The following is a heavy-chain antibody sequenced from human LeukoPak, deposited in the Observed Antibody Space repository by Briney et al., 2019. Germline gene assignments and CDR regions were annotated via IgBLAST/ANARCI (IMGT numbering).Heavy chain of an antibody. J-gene: IGHJ4*02. CDR1: GFTFNNYP. CDR3: AKLGVTTPRDY. V-gene: IGHV3-23*01. CDR2: ISGTAGTT. D-gene: IGHD4-17*01. Sequence: GGSLRLSCAASGFTFNNYPMGWVRQAPGKGLEWLSLISGTAGTTYYADSVKGRFTISRDNSKNTLFLQMTSLRVDDTAVYYCAKLGVTTPRDYWGQGTLVTVSS.